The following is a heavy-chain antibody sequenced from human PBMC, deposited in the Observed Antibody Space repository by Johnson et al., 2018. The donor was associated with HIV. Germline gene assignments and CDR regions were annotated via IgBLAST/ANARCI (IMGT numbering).Heavy chain of an antibody. Sequence: QVQLVESGGGVVQPGRSLRLSCAASGFTFNNYGMHWVRQAPGKGLEWVAVISYDGKNKYFGDSVKGRFTISRDNSKNTLYLQMNSLRAEDTAVYYCAREGSSSSDDAFDIWGQGTMVTVSS. J-gene: IGHJ3*02. CDR2: ISYDGKNK. CDR3: AREGSSSSDDAFDI. CDR1: GFTFNNYG. D-gene: IGHD6-6*01. V-gene: IGHV3-30*03.